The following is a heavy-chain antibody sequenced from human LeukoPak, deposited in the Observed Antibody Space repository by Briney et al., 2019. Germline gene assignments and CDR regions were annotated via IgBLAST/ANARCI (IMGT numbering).Heavy chain of an antibody. V-gene: IGHV1-69*01. CDR3: ARGGYYDSSGYYYDY. CDR2: IIPIFVAA. D-gene: IGHD3-22*01. Sequence: SVKVSCKASGGTFSSYAISWVRQAPGQGLEWMGGIIPIFVAANYAQKLQGRVTITADESTRTAYMELSSLRSEDTAVYYCARGGYYDSSGYYYDYWGQGTLVTVSS. J-gene: IGHJ4*01. CDR1: GGTFSSYA.